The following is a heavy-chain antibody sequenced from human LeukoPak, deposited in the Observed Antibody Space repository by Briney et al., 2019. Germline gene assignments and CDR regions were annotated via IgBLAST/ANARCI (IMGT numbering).Heavy chain of an antibody. Sequence: PSETLSLTCAVYGGSFSGYYWSWIRQPPGKGLEWIGEINHSGSTNYNPSLKSRVTISVDTSKNQFSLKLSSVTAADTAVYYCARTVAYGMDVWGQGTTVTVSS. V-gene: IGHV4-34*01. CDR3: ARTVAYGMDV. J-gene: IGHJ6*02. CDR2: INHSGST. CDR1: GGSFSGYY.